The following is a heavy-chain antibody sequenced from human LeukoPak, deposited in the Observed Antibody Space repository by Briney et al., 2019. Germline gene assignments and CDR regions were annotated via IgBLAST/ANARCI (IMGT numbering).Heavy chain of an antibody. CDR2: IWYDGSNK. D-gene: IGHD5-18*01. CDR3: AREGDTAMVGFGWFDP. J-gene: IGHJ5*02. CDR1: GFTFSNYW. Sequence: GGSLRLSCAASGFTFSNYWMTWVRQAPGKGPEWVAVIWYDGSNKYYADSVKGRFTISRDNSKNTLYLQMNSLRAEDTAVYYCAREGDTAMVGFGWFDPWGQGTLVTVSS. V-gene: IGHV3-33*08.